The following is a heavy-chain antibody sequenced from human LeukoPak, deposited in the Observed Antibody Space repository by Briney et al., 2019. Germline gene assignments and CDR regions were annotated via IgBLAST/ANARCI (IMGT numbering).Heavy chain of an antibody. CDR2: ISTSSSYI. CDR1: GFTFSSYS. Sequence: PGGSLRLSCAASGFTFSSYSMNWVRQAPGKGLEWVSSISTSSSYIYYADSVKGRFTISRDNAKKSLYLQMDSLRAEDTAVYYCARERYNYGPGEVGYWGQETLVTVSS. V-gene: IGHV3-21*01. J-gene: IGHJ4*02. CDR3: ARERYNYGPGEVGY. D-gene: IGHD3-10*01.